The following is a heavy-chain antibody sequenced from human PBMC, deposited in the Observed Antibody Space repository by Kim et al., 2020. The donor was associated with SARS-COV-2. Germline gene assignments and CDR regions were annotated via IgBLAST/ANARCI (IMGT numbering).Heavy chain of an antibody. D-gene: IGHD1-26*01. CDR2: IIPIFGTA. J-gene: IGHJ6*02. CDR1: GGTFSSYA. Sequence: SVKVSCKASGGTFSSYAISWVRQAPGQGLELMGGIIPIFGTANYAQKFQGRVTITADESTSTAYMELSSLRSENTAVYYCAREYSGSYYGMDVWGQGTTVTVSS. CDR3: AREYSGSYYGMDV. V-gene: IGHV1-69*13.